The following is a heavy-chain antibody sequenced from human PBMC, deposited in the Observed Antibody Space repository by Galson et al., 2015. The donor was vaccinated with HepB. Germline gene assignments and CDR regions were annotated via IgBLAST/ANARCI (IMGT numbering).Heavy chain of an antibody. V-gene: IGHV3-23*01. CDR1: GFTFSNAW. CDR3: SKDPDGRGIYYSDS. D-gene: IGHD3-22*01. CDR2: ISGSAAGT. Sequence: SLRLSCAASGFTFSNAWMSWVRQAPGKGLEWVSTISGSAAGTYYADSVKGRFSISRDNSKNTLYLQMSSLRAEDTAVYYCSKDPDGRGIYYSDSWGQGTLVTVSS. J-gene: IGHJ5*01.